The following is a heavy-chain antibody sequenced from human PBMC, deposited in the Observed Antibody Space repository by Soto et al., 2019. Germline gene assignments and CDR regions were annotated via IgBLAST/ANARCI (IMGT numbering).Heavy chain of an antibody. V-gene: IGHV4-31*03. D-gene: IGHD4-17*01. Sequence: SETLSLTCTVSGGSISSGGYYWSWIRQHPGKGLEWIGYIYYSGSTYYNPSLKSRVTISVDTSKNQFSLKLSSVTAADTAVYYCARDQQRTTVTRLRYYGMDVWGQGTTVTVSS. CDR1: GGSISSGGYY. CDR2: IYYSGST. CDR3: ARDQQRTTVTRLRYYGMDV. J-gene: IGHJ6*02.